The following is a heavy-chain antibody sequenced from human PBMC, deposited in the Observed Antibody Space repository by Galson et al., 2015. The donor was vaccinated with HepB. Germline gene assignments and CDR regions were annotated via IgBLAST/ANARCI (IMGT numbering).Heavy chain of an antibody. J-gene: IGHJ5*02. V-gene: IGHV1-3*01. D-gene: IGHD2-2*01. Sequence: SVKVSCKASGYTFTSYAMHWVRQAPGQRLEWMGWINAGNGNTKYSQKFQGRVTITRDTSASTAYMELSSLRSEDTAVYYCARKVGIVVVPAATAPNRRNWFDPWGQGTLVTVSS. CDR1: GYTFTSYA. CDR2: INAGNGNT. CDR3: ARKVGIVVVPAATAPNRRNWFDP.